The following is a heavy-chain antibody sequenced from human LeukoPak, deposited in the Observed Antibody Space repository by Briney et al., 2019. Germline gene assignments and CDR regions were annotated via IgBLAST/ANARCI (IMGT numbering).Heavy chain of an antibody. CDR2: IYTSGST. Sequence: SETLSLTCAVYGGSFSGYYWSWIRQPAGKGLEWIGRIYTSGSTNYNPSLKSRVTMSVDTSKNQFSLKLSSVTAADTAVYYCASGSEYSSSPTFFDYWGQGTLVTVSS. D-gene: IGHD6-6*01. CDR3: ASGSEYSSSPTFFDY. V-gene: IGHV4-59*10. J-gene: IGHJ4*02. CDR1: GGSFSGYY.